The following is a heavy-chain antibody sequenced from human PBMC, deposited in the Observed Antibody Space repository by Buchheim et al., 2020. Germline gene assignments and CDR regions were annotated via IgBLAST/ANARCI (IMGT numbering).Heavy chain of an antibody. J-gene: IGHJ4*02. CDR2: IYYDGTV. Sequence: QLQLQQSGPGLVKPSETLSLTCSVSGGSLRSTSSHWGWIRQSPGKGLEWIGSIYYDGTVSYNPSLKSRVAISVDTSENPHFSLQVRSVTAADTALYYCARQEVYNDGGCYSSPPHYYIDYWSQG. D-gene: IGHD2-15*01. CDR3: ARQEVYNDGGCYSSPPHYYIDY. CDR1: GGSLRSTSSH. V-gene: IGHV4-39*01.